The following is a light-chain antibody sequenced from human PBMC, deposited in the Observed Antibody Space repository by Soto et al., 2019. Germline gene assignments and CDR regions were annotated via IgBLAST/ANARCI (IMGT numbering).Light chain of an antibody. Sequence: DIQMTQSPSTLSASAGDRVTITCRASQSLNNLLAWYQQKPGKAPKLLIYKASSLQSGVPSRFSGSGSGTEFTLTISSLQPDDFATYYCQHYNSYPLTFGGGTKVEIK. V-gene: IGKV1-5*03. CDR2: KAS. CDR3: QHYNSYPLT. J-gene: IGKJ4*01. CDR1: QSLNNL.